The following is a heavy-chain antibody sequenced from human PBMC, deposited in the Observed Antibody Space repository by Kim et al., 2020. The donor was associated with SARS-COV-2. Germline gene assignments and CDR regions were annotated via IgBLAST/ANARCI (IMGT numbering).Heavy chain of an antibody. CDR3: ARRIVATIFPKTHYYGMDV. J-gene: IGHJ6*02. CDR2: IYHSGST. Sequence: SETLSLTCAVSGGSISSSNWWSWVRQPPGKGLEWIGEIYHSGSTNYNPSLKSRVSISVDKSKNQFSLKLSSVTAADTAVYYCARRIVATIFPKTHYYGMDVWGQGTTVTVSS. CDR1: GGSISSSNW. V-gene: IGHV4-4*02. D-gene: IGHD5-12*01.